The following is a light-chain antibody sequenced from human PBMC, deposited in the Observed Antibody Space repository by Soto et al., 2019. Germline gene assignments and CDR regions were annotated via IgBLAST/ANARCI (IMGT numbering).Light chain of an antibody. CDR3: SSHTTSSTYV. V-gene: IGLV2-18*02. CDR1: SSDVGNYNR. CDR2: DVS. Sequence: QSVLTQPPSVSGSPGQSVAISCTGTSSDVGNYNRVSWYQQPPGTAPRLMIYDVSNRPSGVPDRFSGSKSGNTASLTISGLQADDEADYYSSSHTTSSTYVFGTGTKVTVL. J-gene: IGLJ1*01.